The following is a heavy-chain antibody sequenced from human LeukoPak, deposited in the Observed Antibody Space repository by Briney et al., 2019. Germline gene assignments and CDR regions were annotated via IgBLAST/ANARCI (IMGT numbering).Heavy chain of an antibody. V-gene: IGHV4-39*07. D-gene: IGHD1-1*01. CDR2: IYYSGST. CDR1: GGSISSSSYY. CDR3: ARARRWNAAVEGWWFDP. J-gene: IGHJ5*02. Sequence: SETLSLTCTVSGGSISSSSYYWGWIRQPPGKGLEWIGSIYYSGSTNYNPSLKSRVTISVDTSKNQFSLKLSSVTAADTAVYYCARARRWNAAVEGWWFDPWGQGTLVTVSS.